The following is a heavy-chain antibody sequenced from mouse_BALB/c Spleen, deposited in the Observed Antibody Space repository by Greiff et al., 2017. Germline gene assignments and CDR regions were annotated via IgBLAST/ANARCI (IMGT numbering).Heavy chain of an antibody. Sequence: VQLQQSGAELVKPGASVKLSCTASGFNFKDTYMHWVKQRPEQGLEWIGRIDPANGNTKYDPKFQGKATITADTYSNTPYLQLSSLTSEDTAVYYCSRQLGLRDGYYWGQGTTLTVSS. V-gene: IGHV14-3*02. CDR3: SRQLGLRDGYY. CDR1: GFNFKDTY. D-gene: IGHD3-1*01. J-gene: IGHJ2*01. CDR2: IDPANGNT.